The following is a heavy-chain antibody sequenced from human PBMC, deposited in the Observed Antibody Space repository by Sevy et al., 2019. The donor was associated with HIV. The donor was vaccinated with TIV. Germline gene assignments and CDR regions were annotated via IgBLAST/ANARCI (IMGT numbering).Heavy chain of an antibody. CDR3: ARDRYYYDSGSPSNPPAFDI. V-gene: IGHV3-48*02. CDR1: GFTFSSYS. J-gene: IGHJ3*02. D-gene: IGHD3-10*01. CDR2: ISSSSSTI. Sequence: GGSLRLSCAASGFTFSSYSMNWVRQAPGKGLEWVSYISSSSSTIYYADSVKGRFTISRDNAKNSLYLQMNSLRDEDTAVYYCARDRYYYDSGSPSNPPAFDIWGQGTMVTVSS.